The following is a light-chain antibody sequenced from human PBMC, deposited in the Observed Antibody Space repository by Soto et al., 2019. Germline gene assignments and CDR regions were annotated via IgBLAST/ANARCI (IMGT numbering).Light chain of an antibody. J-gene: IGKJ1*01. CDR3: MQGTHWPWT. V-gene: IGKV2-30*02. CDR1: QSLIHRDGNTY. CDR2: EVS. Sequence: DVVMTQSPLSLPVTLGQPASISCRSSQSLIHRDGNTYLSWFQQRPGQSPRRLIYEVSDRDSGVPDRFTGSGSGTDFTLKISRVEAEDVGVYYCMQGTHWPWTFGQGTEVEIK.